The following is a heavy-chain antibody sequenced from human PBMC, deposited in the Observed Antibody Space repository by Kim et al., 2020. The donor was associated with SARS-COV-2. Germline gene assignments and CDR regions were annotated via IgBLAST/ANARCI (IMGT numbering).Heavy chain of an antibody. CDR2: ISSSGSTI. D-gene: IGHD2-2*01. Sequence: GGSLRLSCAASGFTFSDYYMSWIRQAPGKGLEWVSYISSSGSTIYYADSVKGRFTISRDNAKNSLYLQMNSLRAEDTAVYYCARVKYQLLLYGRDVWGQGTTVTVSS. V-gene: IGHV3-11*01. J-gene: IGHJ6*02. CDR3: ARVKYQLLLYGRDV. CDR1: GFTFSDYY.